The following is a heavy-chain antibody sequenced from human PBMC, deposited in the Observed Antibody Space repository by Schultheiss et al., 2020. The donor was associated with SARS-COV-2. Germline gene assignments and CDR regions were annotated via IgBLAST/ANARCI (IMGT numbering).Heavy chain of an antibody. V-gene: IGHV3-48*01. CDR1: GFTFSSND. D-gene: IGHD3-22*01. CDR3: ARGGGGGYYYFDY. J-gene: IGHJ4*02. CDR2: ISSDSVTR. Sequence: GGSLRLSCAASGFTFSSNDMSWVRQAPGKGLEWVSYISSDSVTRYAESVKGRFTISRDNSKNTLYLQMNSLRAEDTAVYYCARGGGGGYYYFDYWGQGTLVTVSS.